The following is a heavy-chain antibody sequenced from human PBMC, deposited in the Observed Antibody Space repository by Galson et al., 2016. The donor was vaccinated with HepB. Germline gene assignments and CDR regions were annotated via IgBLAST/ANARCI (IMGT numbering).Heavy chain of an antibody. Sequence: SLRLSCAASGFSIADYGMHWVRQAPGKGLEWVSGISWNTDNIDYVENVKGRFTISRDNAKNSLYLQMNSLRTEDTALYYCAKDRDEDAGGFDKWGQGTLGTVSS. CDR3: AKDRDEDAGGFDK. J-gene: IGHJ4*02. CDR1: GFSIADYG. D-gene: IGHD2-15*01. V-gene: IGHV3-9*01. CDR2: ISWNTDNI.